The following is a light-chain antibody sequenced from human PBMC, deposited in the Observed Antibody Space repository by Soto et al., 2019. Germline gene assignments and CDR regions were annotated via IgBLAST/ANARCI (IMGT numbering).Light chain of an antibody. CDR2: GAS. J-gene: IGKJ5*01. V-gene: IGKV3-15*01. CDR1: QSVSSN. CDR3: QQYNKWSIT. Sequence: EIVMTQSPATLSVSPGERATLSCRASQSVSSNLGWYQQKPCQAPRLLIYGASTRATGIPARFSGSGSGTEFTLTISSLQSEDFAVYYCQQYNKWSITFGQGTLLEIK.